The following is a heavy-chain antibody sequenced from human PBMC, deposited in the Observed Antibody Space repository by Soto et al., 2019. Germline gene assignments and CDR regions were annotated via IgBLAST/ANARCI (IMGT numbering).Heavy chain of an antibody. CDR1: GLIFSNAW. CDR2: IKSKSDGGTT. Sequence: SLRLSCAASGLIFSNAWMNWVRQAPGKGLEWVGRIKSKSDGGTTDYAAPVKGRLTISRDDSKNTLYLQMNSLKTEDTALYYCTTEQNGMDVWGQGTTVTVSS. CDR3: TTEQNGMDV. J-gene: IGHJ6*02. V-gene: IGHV3-15*07.